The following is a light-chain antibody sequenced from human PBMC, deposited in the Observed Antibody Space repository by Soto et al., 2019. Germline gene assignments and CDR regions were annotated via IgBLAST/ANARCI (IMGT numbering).Light chain of an antibody. CDR2: GAS. J-gene: IGKJ1*01. CDR3: QQYGSSPGT. V-gene: IGKV3-20*01. CDR1: QSVSSSY. Sequence: EIVLTQSPGTLSLSPGERATLSCRASQSVSSSYLAWYQQNPGQAPRLLIYGASSRATGIPDRFSGSGSGTDFTLTISRLEPEDFAVSYCQQYGSSPGTFGQGTKVEIK.